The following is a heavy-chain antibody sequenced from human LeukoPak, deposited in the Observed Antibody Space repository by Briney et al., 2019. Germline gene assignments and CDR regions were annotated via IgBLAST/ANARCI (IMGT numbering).Heavy chain of an antibody. Sequence: ASVKVSCKASGYTFTGYYMHWVRQAPGQGLEWMGWINPNSGGTNYAQKFQGRVTMTRDTSISTAYMELSGLRSDDTAVYYCARDYPAVAGGSWVGNPFYYYYYMDVWGKGTTVTVSS. CDR3: ARDYPAVAGGSWVGNPFYYYYYMDV. CDR1: GYTFTGYY. CDR2: INPNSGGT. J-gene: IGHJ6*03. D-gene: IGHD6-19*01. V-gene: IGHV1-2*02.